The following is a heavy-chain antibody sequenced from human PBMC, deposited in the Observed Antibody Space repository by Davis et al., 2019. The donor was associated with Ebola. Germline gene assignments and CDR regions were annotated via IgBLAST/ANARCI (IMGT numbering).Heavy chain of an antibody. CDR1: GFTFSNYA. CDR3: AKSEANYYDGRPDY. V-gene: IGHV3-23*01. Sequence: GESLKISCAASGFTFSNYAMSWVRQAPGGGLEWVSGISASGADIKYADSVRGRFSISRDDSNNTLYLQMNSLRAEDTAVYYCAKSEANYYDGRPDYWGQGSLVTVSS. J-gene: IGHJ4*02. D-gene: IGHD3-22*01. CDR2: ISASGADI.